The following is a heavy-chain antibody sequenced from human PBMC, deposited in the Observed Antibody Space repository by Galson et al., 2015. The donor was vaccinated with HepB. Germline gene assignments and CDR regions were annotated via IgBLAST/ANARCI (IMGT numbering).Heavy chain of an antibody. D-gene: IGHD3-22*01. V-gene: IGHV4-39*01. J-gene: IGHJ4*02. CDR2: IYYSGST. CDR1: GGSISSSSYY. Sequence: ETLSLTCTVSGGSISSSSYYWGWIRQPPGKGLEWIGSIYYSGSTYYNPSLKSRVTISVDTPKNQFSLKLSSVTAADTAVYYCARHWRDSSGFSFDYWGQGTLVTVSS. CDR3: ARHWRDSSGFSFDY.